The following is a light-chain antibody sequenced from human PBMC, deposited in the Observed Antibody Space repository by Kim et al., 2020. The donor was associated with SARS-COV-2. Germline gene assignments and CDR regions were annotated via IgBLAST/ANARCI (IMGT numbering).Light chain of an antibody. CDR3: QQYVFYYT. CDR1: QSISSR. Sequence: DIQMTQSPSTLSASVGDRVTITCRASQSISSRLAWYQQKSGDAPKLLIYEASTLEGWVPSRFSGSGSGTEFTLTISNLQPDDFATYYCQQYVFYYTFGQGPKLEI. V-gene: IGKV1-5*03. J-gene: IGKJ2*01. CDR2: EAS.